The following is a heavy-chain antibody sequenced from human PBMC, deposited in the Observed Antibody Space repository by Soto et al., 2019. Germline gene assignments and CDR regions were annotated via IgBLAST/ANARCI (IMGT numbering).Heavy chain of an antibody. J-gene: IGHJ4*02. CDR3: ARSPPMDSGDKYFYDF. V-gene: IGHV1-69*13. Sequence: GASVKVSCKASGGAFNTFGFSWVRQAPGQGPEWMGGIIPFFRTANYAQKFQDRVTITADESTSTVYMDLRSLRSEDTAKYYCARSPPMDSGDKYFYDFWGQGALVTVPQ. D-gene: IGHD4-17*01. CDR1: GGAFNTFG. CDR2: IIPFFRTA.